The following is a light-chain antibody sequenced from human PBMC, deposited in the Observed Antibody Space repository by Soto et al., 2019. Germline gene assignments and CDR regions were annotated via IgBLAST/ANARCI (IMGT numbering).Light chain of an antibody. J-gene: IGKJ4*01. CDR2: AAS. CDR1: QGIRND. Sequence: AIQLTKSPASLSASVGDRVTITCRASQGIRNDLGCFQQKPGKAHKLLIYAASILQTGVPSRFSGRGSGTYFALPISSLQVEDFATYYCLQEYRYPLTFGGGTKGEI. V-gene: IGKV1-6*01. CDR3: LQEYRYPLT.